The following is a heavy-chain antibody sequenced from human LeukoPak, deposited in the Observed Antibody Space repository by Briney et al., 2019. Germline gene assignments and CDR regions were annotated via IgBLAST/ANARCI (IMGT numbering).Heavy chain of an antibody. V-gene: IGHV1-2*06. D-gene: IGHD6-6*01. Sequence: ASVKVSCKASGYTFTGYYMHWVRQAPGQGLEWMGRINPNSGGTNYAQKFQGRVTMTRDTSTSTAYMELSRLRSDDTAVYYCARAEYSSSSFDYWGQGTLVTVSS. CDR2: INPNSGGT. CDR3: ARAEYSSSSFDY. CDR1: GYTFTGYY. J-gene: IGHJ4*02.